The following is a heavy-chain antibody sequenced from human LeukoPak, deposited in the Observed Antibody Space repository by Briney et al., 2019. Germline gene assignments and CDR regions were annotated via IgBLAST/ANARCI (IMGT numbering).Heavy chain of an antibody. D-gene: IGHD5-24*01. V-gene: IGHV1-2*02. CDR1: GYTFTGYY. CDR3: ARVDGKWLQYGWFTS. J-gene: IGHJ4*02. Sequence: ASVKVSCKASGYTFTGYYMHWVRQAPGQGLEWMGWINPNSGGTNYAQKFQGRVTMTRDTSISTAYMELSRLRSDDTAVYYCARVDGKWLQYGWFTSGAQGTRSTVPS. CDR2: INPNSGGT.